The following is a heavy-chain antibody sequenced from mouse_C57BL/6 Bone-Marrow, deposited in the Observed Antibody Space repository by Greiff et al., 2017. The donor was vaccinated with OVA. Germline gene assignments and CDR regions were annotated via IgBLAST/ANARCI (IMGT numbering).Heavy chain of an antibody. CDR2: IYPGNSDT. V-gene: IGHV1-5*01. D-gene: IGHD2-5*01. J-gene: IGHJ4*01. CDR1: GYTFTSYW. CDR3: TRCYYSNFYYAMDY. Sequence: EVQVVESGTVLARPGASVKMSCKTSGYTFTSYWMHWVKQRPGQGLEWIGAIYPGNSDTSYNQKFKGKAKLTAVTSASTAYMELSSLTNVYSAVYYGTRCYYSNFYYAMDYWGQGTSVTVSS.